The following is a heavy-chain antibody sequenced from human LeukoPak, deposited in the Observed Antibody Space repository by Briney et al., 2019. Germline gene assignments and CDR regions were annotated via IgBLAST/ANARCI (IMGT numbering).Heavy chain of an antibody. D-gene: IGHD2-2*01. CDR1: GGSISDYY. Sequence: SETLSLTCTVSGGSISDYYWSWIRQSPGKGLEWIGYIYYSGSTNYNPSLKSRVTISVDTSKNQFSLKLSSVTAADTAVYYCARGLRACSSTSCSIPDYWGQGTLVTVSS. V-gene: IGHV4-59*01. CDR2: IYYSGST. J-gene: IGHJ4*02. CDR3: ARGLRACSSTSCSIPDY.